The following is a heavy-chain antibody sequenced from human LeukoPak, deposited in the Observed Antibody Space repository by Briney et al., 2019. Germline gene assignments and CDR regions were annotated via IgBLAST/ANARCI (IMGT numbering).Heavy chain of an antibody. CDR2: FYTSGST. CDR3: ARLLPSYDSHRSWFDP. Sequence: SETLSLTRTVSGGSISSYYWSWIRQPAGKGLEWIGHFYTSGSTNYNPSLKSRVTMSVDTSKNQFSLKLSSVTAADTAVYYCARLLPSYDSHRSWFDPWGQGTLVTVSS. CDR1: GGSISSYY. D-gene: IGHD3-22*01. J-gene: IGHJ5*02. V-gene: IGHV4-4*07.